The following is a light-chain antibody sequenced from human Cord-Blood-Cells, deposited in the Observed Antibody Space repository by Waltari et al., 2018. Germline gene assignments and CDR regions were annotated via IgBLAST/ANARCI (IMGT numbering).Light chain of an antibody. V-gene: IGLV3-19*01. CDR1: SLRSSY. CDR2: GKN. CDR3: NSRDSSGNHVV. Sequence: SSELTQDPAVSVALGQTVRSTCQGDSLRSSYARWYQQKPGKAPVLVIYGKNNRPSGIPDRFSGSSSGNTASLTITGAQAEDEADYYCNSRDSSGNHVVFGGGTKLTVL. J-gene: IGLJ2*01.